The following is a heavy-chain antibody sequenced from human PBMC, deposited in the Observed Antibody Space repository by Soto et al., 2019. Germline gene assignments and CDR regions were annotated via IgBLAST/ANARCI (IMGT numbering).Heavy chain of an antibody. V-gene: IGHV6-1*01. CDR1: GDSVSTNSVA. CDR3: ARGLISGSHYSGGWYYFDS. D-gene: IGHD1-26*01. J-gene: IGHJ4*02. CDR2: TYYRSKWYN. Sequence: SQTLSLTCAISGDSVSTNSVAWNWIRQSPSRGLEWLGRTYYRSKWYNDYAVSVKGRTTINSVHTSNSQFSLELNSVTAADTAVYYCARGLISGSHYSGGWYYFDSWGQGTQVTVSS.